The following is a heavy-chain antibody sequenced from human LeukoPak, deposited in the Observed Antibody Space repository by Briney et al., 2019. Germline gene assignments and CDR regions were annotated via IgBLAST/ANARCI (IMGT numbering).Heavy chain of an antibody. CDR1: GYSFTSQD. D-gene: IGHD5-12*01. J-gene: IGHJ3*02. CDR2: ISPDNGNA. CDR3: ATYSGYALHDAFDI. V-gene: IGHV1-3*03. Sequence: ASVKVSCKTSGYSFTSQDMHWVRQAPGQRLEWVGCISPDNGNAQYSQEFQGRVTITRDTSARTAYMELSSLRSEDTAVYYCATYSGYALHDAFDIWGQGTMVTVSS.